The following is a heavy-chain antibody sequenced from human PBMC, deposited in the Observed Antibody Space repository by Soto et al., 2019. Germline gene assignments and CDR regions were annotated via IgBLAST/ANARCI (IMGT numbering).Heavy chain of an antibody. Sequence: QVQLVQSGAEVKKPGASVKVSCKASGYTFTSYGINWVRQAPGQGLEWMGWISDHNGNTNYAQKLQGRVTMTTDTFTSTAYMELTSLRSDDTAVYYCARDHASGYEGSPFDYWGQGTLVTVSA. D-gene: IGHD5-12*01. CDR2: ISDHNGNT. CDR1: GYTFTSYG. J-gene: IGHJ4*02. CDR3: ARDHASGYEGSPFDY. V-gene: IGHV1-18*04.